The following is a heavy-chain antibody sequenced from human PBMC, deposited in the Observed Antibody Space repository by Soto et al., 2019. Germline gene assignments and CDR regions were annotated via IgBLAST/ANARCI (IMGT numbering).Heavy chain of an antibody. CDR3: ARVYPGTGWPFHYYGMDV. Sequence: AGSLRLSCVASEFTVCDYWMSWVRQAPGKGLEWVANIKQDGSEKYYVDSVKGRFTISRDNAENSLYLQMNSLRAEDTALYYCARVYPGTGWPFHYYGMDVWGQGTTVTVS. D-gene: IGHD6-25*01. J-gene: IGHJ6*02. CDR2: IKQDGSEK. CDR1: EFTVCDYW. V-gene: IGHV3-7*01.